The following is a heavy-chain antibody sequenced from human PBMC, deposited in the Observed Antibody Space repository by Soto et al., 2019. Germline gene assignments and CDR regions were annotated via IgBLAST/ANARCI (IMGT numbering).Heavy chain of an antibody. Sequence: QVQLVQSGAEVKKPGSSVKVSCKASGGTFSSYAISWVRQAPGQGLEWMGGIIPIFGTANYAQKFQGRVTITADASTSTGYMELSSMSSEDTAVYYCARDLRDGYTVDFDYWGQGTLVTVSS. CDR2: IIPIFGTA. CDR3: ARDLRDGYTVDFDY. V-gene: IGHV1-69*01. CDR1: GGTFSSYA. D-gene: IGHD5-12*01. J-gene: IGHJ4*02.